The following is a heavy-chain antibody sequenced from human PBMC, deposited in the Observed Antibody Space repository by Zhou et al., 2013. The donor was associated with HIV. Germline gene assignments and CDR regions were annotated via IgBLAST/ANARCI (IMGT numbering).Heavy chain of an antibody. CDR3: ARGIVVVLVYDAFDI. CDR1: GYALTELS. V-gene: IGHV1-2*02. J-gene: IGHJ3*02. D-gene: IGHD2-21*01. Sequence: QVQLVQSGAEVKKPGASVTVSCQVSGYALTELSMHWVRQAPGQGLEWMGWINPNSGDIDYAQKFQGRVIMTRDTSITTAYMDLSRLRSDDTAVYYCARGIVVVLVYDAFDIWGQGTVVTVSS. CDR2: INPNSGDI.